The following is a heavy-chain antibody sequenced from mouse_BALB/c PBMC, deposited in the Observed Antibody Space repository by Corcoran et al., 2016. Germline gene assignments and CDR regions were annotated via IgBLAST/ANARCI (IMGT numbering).Heavy chain of an antibody. Sequence: EVQLQQSGPELVKPGASVKMSCKASGYTFTSYVMHWVKQKPGQGLEWIGYINPYNDGTKYNEKFKGKATLTSDKSSSTAYMELSSLTSEDSAVYYCARPPPYGLYAMDYWGQGTSVTVSS. J-gene: IGHJ4*01. CDR1: GYTFTSYV. CDR3: ARPPPYGLYAMDY. V-gene: IGHV1S136*01. D-gene: IGHD1-1*02. CDR2: INPYNDGT.